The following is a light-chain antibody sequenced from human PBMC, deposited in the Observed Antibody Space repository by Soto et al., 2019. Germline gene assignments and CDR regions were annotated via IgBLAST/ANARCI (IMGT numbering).Light chain of an antibody. CDR1: QSIARSY. CDR3: QQYAYSPLT. V-gene: IGKV3-20*01. J-gene: IGKJ5*01. CDR2: DAS. Sequence: EVVLTQSPGTLSLSLGERATLSCRASQSIARSYLAWYQQKPGQAPRLLIYDASTRATGIPDRFSGSGSGTDFTLTISRLEPEDFAVFYCQQYAYSPLTFGQGTRLE.